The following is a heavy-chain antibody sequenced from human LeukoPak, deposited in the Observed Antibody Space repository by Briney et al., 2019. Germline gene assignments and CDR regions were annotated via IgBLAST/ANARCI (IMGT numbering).Heavy chain of an antibody. CDR2: ISSSSSYI. Sequence: KPGGSLRLSCAASGFTFSSYSMNWVRQASGKGLEWVSSISSSSSYIYYADSVKGRFTISRDNAKNSLYLQMNSLRAEDTAVYYCARALGGSTGAFDIWGQGTMVTVSS. J-gene: IGHJ3*02. V-gene: IGHV3-21*01. CDR1: GFTFSSYS. D-gene: IGHD3-16*01. CDR3: ARALGGSTGAFDI.